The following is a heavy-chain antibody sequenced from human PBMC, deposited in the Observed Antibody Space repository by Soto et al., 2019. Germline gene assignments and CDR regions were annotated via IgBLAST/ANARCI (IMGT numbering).Heavy chain of an antibody. D-gene: IGHD3-22*01. J-gene: IGHJ4*02. Sequence: GSGPTLVNPTETLTLTCTFSGFSLSTSGMFVSWIRQPPGKALQWLARIDWDDDKYYSPSLKTRLTISKDTSKNQVVLTMTNMDPVDSATYYCARIHPGRSGFPFDYWGQGILVTVSS. CDR3: ARIHPGRSGFPFDY. V-gene: IGHV2-70*11. CDR2: IDWDDDK. CDR1: GFSLSTSGMF.